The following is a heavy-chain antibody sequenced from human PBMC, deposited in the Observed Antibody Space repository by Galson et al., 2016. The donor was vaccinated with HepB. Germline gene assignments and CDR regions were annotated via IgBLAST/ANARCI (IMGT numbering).Heavy chain of an antibody. J-gene: IGHJ3*02. CDR2: IWYDGSNK. CDR3: ARPLGPLPSDSFDI. Sequence: SLRLSCAASGFTFSSYGMHWVRQAPGKGLEWVAVIWYDGSNKYYADSVKGRFTISRDNSKNTLYLQLNSLRADDTAVYYCARPLGPLPSDSFDIWGQGTMVTVSS. CDR1: GFTFSSYG. V-gene: IGHV3-33*01. D-gene: IGHD2-15*01.